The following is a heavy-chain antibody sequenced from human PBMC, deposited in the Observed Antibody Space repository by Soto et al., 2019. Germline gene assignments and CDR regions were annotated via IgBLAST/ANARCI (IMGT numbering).Heavy chain of an antibody. D-gene: IGHD3-3*01. CDR3: ARAANYDFWSGPRGDYYYYMDV. Sequence: GGSLRLSCAASGFTFSSYSMNWVRQAPGKGLEWVSYISSSSSTIYYADSVKGRFTISRDNAKNSLYLQMNSLRAEDTAVYYCARAANYDFWSGPRGDYYYYMDVWGKGTTVTVSS. V-gene: IGHV3-48*01. CDR2: ISSSSSTI. J-gene: IGHJ6*03. CDR1: GFTFSSYS.